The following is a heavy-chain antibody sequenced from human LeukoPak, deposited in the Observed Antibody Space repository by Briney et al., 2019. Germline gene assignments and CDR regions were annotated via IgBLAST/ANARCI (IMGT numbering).Heavy chain of an antibody. D-gene: IGHD3-16*01. CDR3: AKAIYVGGSYGGGIDD. CDR2: ISSSSSYI. CDR1: GFTFSSYS. J-gene: IGHJ4*02. V-gene: IGHV3-21*01. Sequence: GGSLRLSCAASGFTFSSYSMNWVRQAPGKGREGVLSISSSSSYIYYADLVKGRFTISRDNAKNSLYLQMNGLRAEDTAVYYCAKAIYVGGSYGGGIDDWGQGTLVTVSS.